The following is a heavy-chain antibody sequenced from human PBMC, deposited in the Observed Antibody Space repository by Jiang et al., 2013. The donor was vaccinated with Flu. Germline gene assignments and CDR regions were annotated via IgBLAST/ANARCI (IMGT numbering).Heavy chain of an antibody. CDR3: ARDGYCTNGVCYYYGMDV. CDR1: GGTFSSYA. CDR2: IIPILGIA. D-gene: IGHD2-8*01. Sequence: EVKKPGSSVKVSCKASGGTFSSYAISWVRQAPGQGLEWMGRIIPILGIANYAQKFQGRVTITADKSTSTAYMELSSLRSEDTAVYYCARDGYCTNGVCYYYGMDVWGQGTTVTVSS. V-gene: IGHV1-69*04. J-gene: IGHJ6*02.